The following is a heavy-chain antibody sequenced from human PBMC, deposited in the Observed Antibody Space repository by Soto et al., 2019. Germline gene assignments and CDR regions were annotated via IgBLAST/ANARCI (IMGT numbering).Heavy chain of an antibody. CDR2: ISPSGGST. D-gene: IGHD6-13*01. Sequence: ASEKVSCKASGYTFTNYYIHWVRQAPGQGLEWMGVISPSGGSTSYAQKFQGRITMTRDTSTSTVDMEVSSLRFEDTAEYYCARPLTMYIRYDYGGQGTLVTGSP. J-gene: IGHJ4*02. V-gene: IGHV1-46*01. CDR1: GYTFTNYY. CDR3: ARPLTMYIRYDY.